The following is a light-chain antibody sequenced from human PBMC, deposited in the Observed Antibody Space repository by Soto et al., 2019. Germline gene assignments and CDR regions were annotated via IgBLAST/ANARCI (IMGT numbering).Light chain of an antibody. CDR1: QSVLYSSNNKNY. J-gene: IGKJ1*01. CDR3: QQYYNIPKT. Sequence: DIVMTQSPDSLAVSLGERATINCKSSQSVLYSSNNKNYLAWYQQKPGQPPKLLISWASTRESGIPDRFSGSGAGTDFTLTICSLQAEDLAVYYCQQYYNIPKTFGQGTKVEIK. V-gene: IGKV4-1*01. CDR2: WAS.